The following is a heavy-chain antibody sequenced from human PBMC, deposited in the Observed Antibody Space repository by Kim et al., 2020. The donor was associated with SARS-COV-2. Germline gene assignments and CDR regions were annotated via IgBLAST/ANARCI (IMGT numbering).Heavy chain of an antibody. J-gene: IGHJ4*02. D-gene: IGHD1-26*01. V-gene: IGHV3-30-3*01. CDR1: GFTFSSYA. CDR3: ASPRGGSYLSYFDY. CDR2: ISYDGSNK. Sequence: GGSLRLSCAASGFTFSSYAMHWVRQAPGKGLEWVAVISYDGSNKYYADSVKGRFTISRDNSKNTLYLQMNSLRAEDTAVYYCASPRGGSYLSYFDYWGQGTLVTVSS.